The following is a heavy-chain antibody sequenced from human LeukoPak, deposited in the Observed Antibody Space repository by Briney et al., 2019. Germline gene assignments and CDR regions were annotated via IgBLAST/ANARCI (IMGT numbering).Heavy chain of an antibody. V-gene: IGHV3-11*01. Sequence: GGSLRLSCAASGFTFSDYYMSWIRQAPGKGLEWVSYISSSGSTIYYADSVKGRFTISRDNAKNSLYLQMNSLRAEDTAVYYCAREGQIYYSYYMDVWGKGTTVTISS. CDR3: AREGQIYYSYYMDV. J-gene: IGHJ6*03. CDR2: ISSSGSTI. CDR1: GFTFSDYY.